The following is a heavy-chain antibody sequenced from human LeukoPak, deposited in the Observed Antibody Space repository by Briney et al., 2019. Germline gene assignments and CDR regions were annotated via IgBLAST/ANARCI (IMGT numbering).Heavy chain of an antibody. Sequence: SETLSLTCTVSGGSISSSSYYWGWIRQPPGKGLEWIGSIYYSGSTYYNPSLKSRVTISVDTSKNQFSLKLSSVTAADTAVYYCARGFRRYYYDSSGYYPDYYFDYWGQGTLVTVSS. J-gene: IGHJ4*02. V-gene: IGHV4-39*01. CDR3: ARGFRRYYYDSSGYYPDYYFDY. CDR2: IYYSGST. D-gene: IGHD3-22*01. CDR1: GGSISSSSYY.